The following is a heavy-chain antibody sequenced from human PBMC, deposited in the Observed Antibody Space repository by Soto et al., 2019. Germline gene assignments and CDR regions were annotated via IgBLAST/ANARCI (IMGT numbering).Heavy chain of an antibody. CDR2: INAGNGNT. Sequence: GASVKVSCKASGYTFTGYAMHWVRQAPGQRLEWMGWINAGNGNTKYSQKFQGRVTITRDTSASTAYMELSRLRSEDTAVYYCARAVAVAADFAYWGHGTLVTVSS. CDR3: ARAVAVAADFAY. J-gene: IGHJ4*01. D-gene: IGHD6-19*01. V-gene: IGHV1-3*01. CDR1: GYTFTGYA.